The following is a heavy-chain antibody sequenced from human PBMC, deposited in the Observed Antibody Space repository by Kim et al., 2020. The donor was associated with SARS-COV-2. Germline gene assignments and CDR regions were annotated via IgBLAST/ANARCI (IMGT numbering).Heavy chain of an antibody. CDR2: IWYDGSNK. Sequence: GGSLRLSCAASRFTFSSYGLHWVRQAPGKGLEWVAVIWYDGSNKYHADSVKGRFTISRDNSKNTLYLQMNNLRAKDTAVYYCAKERRKYCSGGSCHLEYWGQGTLVTVSS. V-gene: IGHV3-33*06. D-gene: IGHD2-15*01. J-gene: IGHJ4*02. CDR3: AKERRKYCSGGSCHLEY. CDR1: RFTFSSYG.